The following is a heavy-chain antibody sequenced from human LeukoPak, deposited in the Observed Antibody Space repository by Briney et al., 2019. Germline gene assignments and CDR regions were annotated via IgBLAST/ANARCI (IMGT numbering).Heavy chain of an antibody. D-gene: IGHD2-15*01. V-gene: IGHV3-48*03. CDR1: GFTFSSYE. CDR2: ISSSGSTI. Sequence: GGSLRLPCAASGFTFSSYEMNWVRQAPGKGLEWVSYISSSGSTIYYADSVKGRFTISRDNAKNSLYLQMNSLRAEDTAVYYCARCSGGSCYAFDIWGQGTMVTVSS. CDR3: ARCSGGSCYAFDI. J-gene: IGHJ3*02.